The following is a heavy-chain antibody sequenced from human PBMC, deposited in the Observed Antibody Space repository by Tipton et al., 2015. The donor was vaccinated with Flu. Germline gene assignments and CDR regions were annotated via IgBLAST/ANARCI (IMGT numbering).Heavy chain of an antibody. CDR3: ARLSYYDVDLKNFYFDY. J-gene: IGHJ4*02. Sequence: TLSLTCAVSGYSVSSGYSWGWVRQPPGKGLEWIGYINYSGSTNYNPSLTSRVTISIDTSKNQFSLMLRSVTAADTAVYYCARLSYYDVDLKNFYFDYWGQGALVTVSS. D-gene: IGHD3-10*02. CDR1: GYSVSSGYS. V-gene: IGHV4-38-2*01. CDR2: INYSGST.